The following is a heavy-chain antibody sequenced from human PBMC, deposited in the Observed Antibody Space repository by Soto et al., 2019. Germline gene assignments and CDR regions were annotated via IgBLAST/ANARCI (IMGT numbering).Heavy chain of an antibody. CDR1: GYTFTSYG. Sequence: QVPLVQSGAEVKKPGASVKVPCKASGYTFTSYGISWVRQAPGQGLEWMGWISAYNGNTNYAQKLQGRVTMTTDTSTSTAYMELRSLRSDDTAVYYCARDRRLGYCSGGSCFPQGEWFDPWGQGTLVTVSS. D-gene: IGHD2-15*01. CDR2: ISAYNGNT. V-gene: IGHV1-18*01. J-gene: IGHJ5*02. CDR3: ARDRRLGYCSGGSCFPQGEWFDP.